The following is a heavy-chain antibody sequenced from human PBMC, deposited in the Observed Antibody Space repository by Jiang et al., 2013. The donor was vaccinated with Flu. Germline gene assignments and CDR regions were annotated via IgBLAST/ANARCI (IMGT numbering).Heavy chain of an antibody. D-gene: IGHD3-9*01. CDR1: GYSISSGGYY. Sequence: LLKPSESLSLTCTVSGYSISSGGYYWSWIRQHPGKGLEWIGYIYYSGSTYYNPSLKSRVTISVDTSKNQFSLKLSSVTAADTAVYYCARDGFDGGILTGYSSPDAFDIWGQGTMVTVSS. V-gene: IGHV4-31*03. CDR3: ARDGFDGGILTGYSSPDAFDI. J-gene: IGHJ3*02. CDR2: IYYSGST.